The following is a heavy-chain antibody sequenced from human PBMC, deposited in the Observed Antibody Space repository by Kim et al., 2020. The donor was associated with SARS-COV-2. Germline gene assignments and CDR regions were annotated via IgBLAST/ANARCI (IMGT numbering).Heavy chain of an antibody. CDR3: ARDLLHSGYDY. CDR1: GYTFTNYA. D-gene: IGHD5-12*01. J-gene: IGHJ4*02. Sequence: ASVKVSCKASGYTFTNYAIQWVRQAPGRGLEGMGWLNAGKGNKKYSQKFQGRATLTWDTSASTAYMELRPLTSEERAVYYCARDLLHSGYDYWGQGTLVTVSS. CDR2: LNAGKGNK. V-gene: IGHV1-3*01.